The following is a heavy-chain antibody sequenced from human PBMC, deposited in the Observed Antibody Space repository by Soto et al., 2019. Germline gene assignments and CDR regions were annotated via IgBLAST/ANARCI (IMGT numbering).Heavy chain of an antibody. V-gene: IGHV3-30-3*01. CDR3: ARDSPNSGYESSPDRSYFDY. J-gene: IGHJ4*02. CDR1: GFTFSSYA. Sequence: GGSLRLSCAASGFTFSSYAMHWVRQAPGKGLEWVAVISYDGSNKYYADSVKGRFTISRDNSKNTLYLQMNSLRAEDTAVYYCARDSPNSGYESSPDRSYFDYWGQGTLVTVSS. D-gene: IGHD5-12*01. CDR2: ISYDGSNK.